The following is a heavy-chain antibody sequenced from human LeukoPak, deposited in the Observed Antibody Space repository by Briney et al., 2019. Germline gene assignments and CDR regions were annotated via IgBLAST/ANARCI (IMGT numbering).Heavy chain of an antibody. J-gene: IGHJ6*02. CDR1: GFTFSSYG. Sequence: GRSLRLSCAASGFTFSSYGMHWVRQAPGKGLEWVAVISYDGSNKYYADSVKGRFAISRDNSKNTLYLQMNSLRAEDTAVYYCAKDSYGMDVWGQGTTVTVSS. CDR2: ISYDGSNK. V-gene: IGHV3-30*18. CDR3: AKDSYGMDV.